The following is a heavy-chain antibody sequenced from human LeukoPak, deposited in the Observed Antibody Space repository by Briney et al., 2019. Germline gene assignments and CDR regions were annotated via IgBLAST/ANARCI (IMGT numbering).Heavy chain of an antibody. CDR2: IIPIFGTA. D-gene: IGHD3-3*01. Sequence: SVRVSCKASGGTFSSYAISWVRQAPGQGLEWMGGIIPIFGTANYAQKFQGRVTITADESTSTAYMELSSLRSEDTAVYYCARSPPDFWSGYADYWGQGTLVTVSS. J-gene: IGHJ4*02. CDR3: ARSPPDFWSGYADY. V-gene: IGHV1-69*01. CDR1: GGTFSSYA.